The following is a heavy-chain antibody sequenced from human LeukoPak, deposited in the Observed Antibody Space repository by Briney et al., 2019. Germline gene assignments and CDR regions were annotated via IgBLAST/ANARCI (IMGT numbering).Heavy chain of an antibody. CDR1: GYTLTSYG. Sequence: ASVKVSCKASGYTLTSYGTYWVRQAPGQGLEWMGCINANTGNPTYAQGFTGRFVFSLDTSVSTTYLQISSLKAEDTAVYYCARFSGYSSSWYRSGMDVWGQGTTVIVFS. J-gene: IGHJ6*02. CDR2: INANTGNP. D-gene: IGHD6-13*01. V-gene: IGHV7-4-1*02. CDR3: ARFSGYSSSWYRSGMDV.